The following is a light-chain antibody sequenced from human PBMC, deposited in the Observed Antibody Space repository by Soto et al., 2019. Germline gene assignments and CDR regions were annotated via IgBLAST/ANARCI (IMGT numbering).Light chain of an antibody. V-gene: IGLV2-14*03. CDR3: SSYISSSSVV. Sequence: QSALTQPASVSGSPGQSITISCTGTSSDVGGYIYVSWYQHHPGKAPKLMIYDVSNRPSGVSNRFSGSKSGNTASLTISGLQAEDEADYYCSSYISSSSVVFGGGTKLTVL. CDR1: SSDVGGYIY. CDR2: DVS. J-gene: IGLJ2*01.